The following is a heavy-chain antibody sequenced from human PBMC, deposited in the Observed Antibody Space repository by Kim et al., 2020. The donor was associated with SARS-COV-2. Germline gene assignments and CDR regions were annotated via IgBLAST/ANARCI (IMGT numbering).Heavy chain of an antibody. V-gene: IGHV5-51*01. CDR3: ARRTGSYYYYGMDV. J-gene: IGHJ6*02. D-gene: IGHD3-9*01. Sequence: PAFQGQVTISADKSISTAYLQWSSLKASDTAMYYCARRTGSYYYYGMDVWGQGTTVTVSS.